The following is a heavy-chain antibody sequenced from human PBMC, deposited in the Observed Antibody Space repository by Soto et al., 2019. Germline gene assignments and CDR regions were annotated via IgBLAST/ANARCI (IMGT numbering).Heavy chain of an antibody. J-gene: IGHJ3*02. D-gene: IGHD3-22*01. Sequence: PSETLSLTCAVSGGSISSSNWWSWVRQPPGKGLEWIGEIYHSGSTNYNPSLKSRVTISVDKSKNQFSLKLSSVTAADTAVYYWARWSVTMIVVVSDVFDIGGQGTMVTVSS. CDR3: ARWSVTMIVVVSDVFDI. CDR1: GGSISSSNW. V-gene: IGHV4-4*02. CDR2: IYHSGST.